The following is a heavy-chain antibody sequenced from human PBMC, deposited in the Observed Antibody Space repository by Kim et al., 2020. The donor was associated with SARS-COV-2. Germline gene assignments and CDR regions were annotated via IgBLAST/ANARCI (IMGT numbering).Heavy chain of an antibody. CDR2: LNEDGSTT. CDR3: VRDLVGSDDL. CDR1: GFTLSNYW. Sequence: GGSLRHSCAASGFTLSNYWMHWVRQAPGKGPVWVSRLNEDGSTTNYADSVKGRFTISRDNARNTLYLHMDSLRAEDTALYYCVRDLVGSDDLWGQGTLVT. V-gene: IGHV3-74*01. J-gene: IGHJ5*02. D-gene: IGHD5-12*01.